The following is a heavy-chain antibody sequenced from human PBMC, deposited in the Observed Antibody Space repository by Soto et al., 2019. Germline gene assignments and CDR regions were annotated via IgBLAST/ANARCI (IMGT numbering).Heavy chain of an antibody. J-gene: IGHJ5*02. CDR3: ARVVFDIVVVPAARGFDP. CDR1: GFTFSDYY. D-gene: IGHD2-2*01. Sequence: GGSLRLSCAASGFTFSDYYMSWIRQAPGKGLEWVSYIGTSSLDTNYADSVKGRATTSRDNSKNSLYLQMNSLRAEDTAVYYCARVVFDIVVVPAARGFDPWGQGTLVTVSS. CDR2: IGTSSLDT. V-gene: IGHV3-11*06.